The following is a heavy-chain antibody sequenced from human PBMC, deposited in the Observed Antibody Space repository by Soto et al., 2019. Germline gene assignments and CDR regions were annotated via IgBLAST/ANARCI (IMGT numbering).Heavy chain of an antibody. Sequence: SETMSLTCTVSGGSISSGDYYWSWIHQPPGKGLEWIGYIYYSGSTYYNPSLKSRVTISVDTSKNQFSLKLSSVTAADTAVYYCARAADCSGGSCYFFLGYWGQGTLVTVSS. J-gene: IGHJ4*02. CDR3: ARAADCSGGSCYFFLGY. D-gene: IGHD2-15*01. CDR1: GGSISSGDYY. CDR2: IYYSGST. V-gene: IGHV4-30-4*01.